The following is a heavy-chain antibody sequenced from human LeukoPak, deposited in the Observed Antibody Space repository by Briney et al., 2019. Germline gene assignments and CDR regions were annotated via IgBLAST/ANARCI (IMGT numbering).Heavy chain of an antibody. CDR3: AKDGYGSGTSYLPDH. V-gene: IGHV3-30*02. CDR1: GFTFSNYG. D-gene: IGHD3-10*01. CDR2: IRYDGSNK. J-gene: IGHJ4*02. Sequence: GGSLRLSCAASGFTFSNYGMHWVRQVRQAPGKGLEWVAFIRYDGSNKYYADSVKGRFTISRDNSKNTLYLQMNSLRAEDTAVYYCAKDGYGSGTSYLPDHWGQGTLVTVSS.